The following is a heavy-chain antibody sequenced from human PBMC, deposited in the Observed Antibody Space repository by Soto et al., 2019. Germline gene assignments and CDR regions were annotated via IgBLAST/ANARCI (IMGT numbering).Heavy chain of an antibody. D-gene: IGHD2-2*01. J-gene: IGHJ6*02. Sequence: GASVKVSCKASGGTFSSYAISWVRQAPGQGLEWMGGIIPIFGTANYAQKFQGRVTITADKSTSTAYMELSSLRSEDTAVYYCAARVVPAAVGFYYYGMDVWGQGTTVTVSS. CDR3: AARVVPAAVGFYYYGMDV. V-gene: IGHV1-69*06. CDR2: IIPIFGTA. CDR1: GGTFSSYA.